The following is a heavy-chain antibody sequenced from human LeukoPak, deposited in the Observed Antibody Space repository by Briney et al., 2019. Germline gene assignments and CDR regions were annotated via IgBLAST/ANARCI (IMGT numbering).Heavy chain of an antibody. CDR1: GGSFSYYY. V-gene: IGHV4-34*01. CDR2: FNLGVGP. D-gene: IGHD1-1*01. J-gene: IGHJ4*02. Sequence: PSETLSLTCAVDGGSFSYYYGSWIRQPPGRGLECIGEFNLGVGPNYNTSLKSRVTILVDTPKKQFSLKMHSMTAADTAVYYCATRGQDWNPYYFDYWGQGTLVTVSS. CDR3: ATRGQDWNPYYFDY.